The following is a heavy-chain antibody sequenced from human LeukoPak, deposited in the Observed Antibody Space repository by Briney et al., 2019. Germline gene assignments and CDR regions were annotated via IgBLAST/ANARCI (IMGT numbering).Heavy chain of an antibody. V-gene: IGHV3-21*01. CDR2: INIHSNNI. D-gene: IGHD4-11*01. J-gene: IGHJ4*02. CDR3: ARDLQTDTVTTEPIFDF. Sequence: GGSLRLSCAASGFTFSSYSMHWVRQAPGKGLEWVSSINIHSNNIYYADSVKGRFTISRDNAKNSLYLQMNSLRAEDTAVYYCARDLQTDTVTTEPIFDFWGRGTLVTVSS. CDR1: GFTFSSYS.